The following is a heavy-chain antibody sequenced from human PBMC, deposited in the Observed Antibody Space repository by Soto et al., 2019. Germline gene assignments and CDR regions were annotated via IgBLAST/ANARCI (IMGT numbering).Heavy chain of an antibody. CDR2: INWNGGST. CDR1: GFTFDDYG. Sequence: RPGGSLRLSCAASGFTFDDYGMSWVRQAPGKGLEWVSGINWNGGSTGYADSVKGRFTISRDNAKNSLYLQMNSLRAEDTALYYCARGHYDFWSGYSPYYYYGMDVWGQGTTVTVS. J-gene: IGHJ6*02. V-gene: IGHV3-20*04. D-gene: IGHD3-3*01. CDR3: ARGHYDFWSGYSPYYYYGMDV.